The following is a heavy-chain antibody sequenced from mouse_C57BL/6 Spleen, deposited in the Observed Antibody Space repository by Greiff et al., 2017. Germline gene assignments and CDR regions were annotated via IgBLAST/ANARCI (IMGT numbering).Heavy chain of an antibody. V-gene: IGHV3-6*01. CDR2: ISYDGSN. CDR3: AREDTTVPFAY. Sequence: EVQLVESGPGLVKPSQSLSLTCSVTGYSITSGYYWNWIRQFPGNKLEWMGYISYDGSNNYNPSLKNRISITRDTSKNQFFLTLNSVTTEDTATYYCAREDTTVPFAYWGQGTLVTVSA. D-gene: IGHD1-1*01. CDR1: GYSITSGYY. J-gene: IGHJ3*01.